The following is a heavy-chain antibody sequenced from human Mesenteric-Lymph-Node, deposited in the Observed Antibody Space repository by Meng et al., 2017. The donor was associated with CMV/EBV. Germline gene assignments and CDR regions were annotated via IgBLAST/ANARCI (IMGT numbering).Heavy chain of an antibody. V-gene: IGHV1-8*01. CDR2: MNPNSGNT. CDR3: ARGGYSSGWYGDYYYYGMDV. J-gene: IGHJ6*02. D-gene: IGHD6-19*01. CDR1: GYTFTSYD. Sequence: ASVKVSCKASGYTFTSYDINWVRQATGQGLEWMGWMNPNSGNTVYAQKFQGRVTMTRNTSISTAYMELSSLRSEDTAVYYCARGGYSSGWYGDYYYYGMDVWGQGTTVTVSS.